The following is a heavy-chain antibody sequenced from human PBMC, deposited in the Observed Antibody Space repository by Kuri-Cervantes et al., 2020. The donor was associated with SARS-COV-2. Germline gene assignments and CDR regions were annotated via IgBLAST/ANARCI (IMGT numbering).Heavy chain of an antibody. V-gene: IGHV1-24*01. CDR3: AREDYGFWSGYSTEEKYNPFDP. CDR2: FDPEDGET. Sequence: ASVKVSCKVSGYTLTELSMHWVRQAPGKGLEWMGGFDPEDGETIYAQKFQGRVTMTEDTSTDTAYMELSSLRSEDTAVYYCAREDYGFWSGYSTEEKYNPFDPWGQGTLVPSPQ. D-gene: IGHD3-3*01. CDR1: GYTLTELS. J-gene: IGHJ5*02.